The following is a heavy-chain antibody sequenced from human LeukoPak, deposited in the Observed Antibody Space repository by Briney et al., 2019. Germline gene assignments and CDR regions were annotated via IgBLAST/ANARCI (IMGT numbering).Heavy chain of an antibody. J-gene: IGHJ3*02. CDR1: GGSISSSRYY. Sequence: SETLSLTCTVSGGSISSSRYYWGWIRQPPGKGLEWIGSIYYSGSTYYNPSLKSRVTISVDTSKNQFSLKLSSVTAADTAVYYCARESTYDAFDIWGQGTMVTVSS. CDR2: IYYSGST. V-gene: IGHV4-39*07. CDR3: ARESTYDAFDI.